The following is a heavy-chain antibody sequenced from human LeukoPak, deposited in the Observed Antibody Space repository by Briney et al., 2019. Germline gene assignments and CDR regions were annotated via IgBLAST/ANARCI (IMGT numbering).Heavy chain of an antibody. CDR2: ISYDGSNK. V-gene: IGHV3-30*04. CDR1: GFTFSSYA. CDR3: AKDRDFYGSGTDYYMDV. Sequence: GGSLRLSCAASGFTFSSYAMHWVRQAPGKGLEWVAVISYDGSNKYYADSVKGRFTISRDNSKNTLYLQMNSLRAEDTAVYYCAKDRDFYGSGTDYYMDVWGKGTTVTISS. D-gene: IGHD3-10*01. J-gene: IGHJ6*03.